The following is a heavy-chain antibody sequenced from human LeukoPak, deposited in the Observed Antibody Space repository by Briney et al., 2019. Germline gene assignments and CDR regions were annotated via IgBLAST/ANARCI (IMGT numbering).Heavy chain of an antibody. Sequence: SETLSLTCTVSGGSISSYYWNWVRQPPGKGLEWIGYIYYSGSTNYNPSLKSRVTISLDTSKNQFSLKLSSVTAADTAVYYCASGSSGWYDAFDLWGQGTMVTVSS. D-gene: IGHD6-19*01. V-gene: IGHV4-59*01. CDR3: ASGSSGWYDAFDL. J-gene: IGHJ3*01. CDR1: GGSISSYY. CDR2: IYYSGST.